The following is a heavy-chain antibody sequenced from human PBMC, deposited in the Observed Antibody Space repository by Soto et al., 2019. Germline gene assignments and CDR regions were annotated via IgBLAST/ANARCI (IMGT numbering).Heavy chain of an antibody. CDR1: GFTFSSYW. Sequence: EVQLVESGGGLVQPGGSLRLSCAASGFTFSSYWMSWVRQAPGKGLEWVANIKQDGSEKYYVDSVKGRFTISRDNAKNSLYLQMNSLRAEDTAVYYCARPGYSYGNDAFDIWGQGTMVTVSS. J-gene: IGHJ3*02. V-gene: IGHV3-7*01. CDR3: ARPGYSYGNDAFDI. CDR2: IKQDGSEK. D-gene: IGHD5-18*01.